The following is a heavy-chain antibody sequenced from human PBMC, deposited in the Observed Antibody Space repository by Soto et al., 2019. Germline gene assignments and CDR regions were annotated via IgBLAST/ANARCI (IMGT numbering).Heavy chain of an antibody. Sequence: VKVSCKASGYTFTSYAMHWVRQAPGQRLEWMGWINAGNGNTKYSQKFQGRVTITRGTSASTAYMELSSLRSEDTAVYYCARPSTGYSSGWYGADYYYGMDVWGQGTTVTVSS. J-gene: IGHJ6*02. D-gene: IGHD6-19*01. CDR1: GYTFTSYA. V-gene: IGHV1-3*01. CDR2: INAGNGNT. CDR3: ARPSTGYSSGWYGADYYYGMDV.